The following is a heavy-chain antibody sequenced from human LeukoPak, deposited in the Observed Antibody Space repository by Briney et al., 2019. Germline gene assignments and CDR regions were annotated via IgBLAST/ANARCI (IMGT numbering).Heavy chain of an antibody. D-gene: IGHD6-19*01. CDR2: INTSGGST. Sequence: ASVKVSCKTSGYTFTSYYLHWVRQAPGQGLEWMGMINTSGGSTTYAQKFQGRVTMTRDMSTSTVYMEMSSLRSEDTAVYYCARGRWRSSGWYALDYWGQGTLVTVSS. V-gene: IGHV1-46*01. J-gene: IGHJ4*02. CDR3: ARGRWRSSGWYALDY. CDR1: GYTFTSYY.